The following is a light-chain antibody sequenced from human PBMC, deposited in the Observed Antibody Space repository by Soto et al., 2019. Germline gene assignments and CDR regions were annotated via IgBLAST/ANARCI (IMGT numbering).Light chain of an antibody. CDR1: QSVSSDY. CDR3: QQYGSSPWT. J-gene: IGKJ1*01. V-gene: IGKV3-20*01. Sequence: EIVLTQSPGTLSLSPGERVTLSCRASQSVSSDYLAWFQQKPGQAPSLLIHGASSRATGIPDRFSGSGSGTDFTLTISRLEPEDFAVYYCQQYGSSPWTFGQGTKVEIK. CDR2: GAS.